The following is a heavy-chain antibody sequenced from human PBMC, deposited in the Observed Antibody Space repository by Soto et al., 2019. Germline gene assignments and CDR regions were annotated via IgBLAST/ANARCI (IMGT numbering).Heavy chain of an antibody. J-gene: IGHJ4*02. CDR3: ARGASDNFGGDY. V-gene: IGHV1-8*01. CDR2: MNPNSGNT. Sequence: QVQLVQSGAEVKKPGASVKVSCKASGYTFTSYDINWVRQATGQGLEWLGWMNPNSGNTGYEQKFQGRVTMTRNTSRSTADMELSSLRSELTAVYDCARGASDNFGGDYWGQGPLVSVSS. CDR1: GYTFTSYD. D-gene: IGHD2-15*01.